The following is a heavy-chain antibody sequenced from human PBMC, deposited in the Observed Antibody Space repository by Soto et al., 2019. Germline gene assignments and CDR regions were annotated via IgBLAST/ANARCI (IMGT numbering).Heavy chain of an antibody. V-gene: IGHV1-69*04. D-gene: IGHD6-6*01. CDR2: IIPILGIA. Sequence: GASVKLSCKDSGGTFSSNTISWVRQAPGQGLEWMGRIIPILGIANYAQKFQGRVTITADKSTSTAYMELSSLRSEDTAVYYCARDPNEQLVSDWGQGTLVTVSS. J-gene: IGHJ4*02. CDR3: ARDPNEQLVSD. CDR1: GGTFSSNT.